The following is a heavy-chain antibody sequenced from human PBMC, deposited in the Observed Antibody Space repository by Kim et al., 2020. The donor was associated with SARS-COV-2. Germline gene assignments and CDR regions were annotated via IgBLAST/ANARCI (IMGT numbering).Heavy chain of an antibody. V-gene: IGHV3-30-3*01. CDR3: ARGHMTTVTSFDY. CDR2: ISYDGSNK. J-gene: IGHJ4*02. Sequence: GGSLRLSCAASGFTFSSYAMHWVRQAPGKGLEWVAVISYDGSNKYYADSVKGRFTISRDNSKNTLYLQMNSLRAEDTAVYYCARGHMTTVTSFDYWGQGT. D-gene: IGHD4-4*01. CDR1: GFTFSSYA.